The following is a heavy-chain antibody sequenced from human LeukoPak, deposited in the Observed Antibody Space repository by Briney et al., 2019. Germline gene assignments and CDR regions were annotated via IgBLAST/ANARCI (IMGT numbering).Heavy chain of an antibody. CDR3: AREILGGFNPGAY. CDR2: IHRSGSP. J-gene: IGHJ4*02. Sequence: PSETLSLTCTVSLDSTTSNFWSWVRQPPRKGLEWIVEIHRSGSPNYNPSLQSRDTISIDRSRNQIALELSSVTAADTAVYYCAREILGGFNPGAYWGQGTLVTVSS. CDR1: LDSTTSNF. D-gene: IGHD1-14*01. V-gene: IGHV4-4*02.